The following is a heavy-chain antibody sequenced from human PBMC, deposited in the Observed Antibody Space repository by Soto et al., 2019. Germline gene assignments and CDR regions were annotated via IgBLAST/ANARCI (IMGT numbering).Heavy chain of an antibody. D-gene: IGHD3-22*01. Sequence: ASVKVSCKASGYTFTGYYMHWVRQAPGQGLEWMGWINPNSGGTNYAQKFQGRVTMTRDTSISTAYMELSRLRSDDTAVYYCARMSYYDSSGYYYLHYFDYWGQGTLVTVSS. J-gene: IGHJ4*02. CDR2: INPNSGGT. CDR3: ARMSYYDSSGYYYLHYFDY. CDR1: GYTFTGYY. V-gene: IGHV1-2*02.